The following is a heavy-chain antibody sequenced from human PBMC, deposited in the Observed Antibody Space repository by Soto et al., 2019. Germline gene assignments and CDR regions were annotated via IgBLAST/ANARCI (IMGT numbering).Heavy chain of an antibody. V-gene: IGHV3-30-3*01. J-gene: IGHJ4*02. CDR3: ARDRDVVVVAATLDY. Sequence: QVQLVESGGGVVQPGRSLRLSCAASGFTFSSYAMHWVRQAPGKGLEWVAVISYDGSNKYYADSVKGRFTISRDNSKNPLYLQMNSLRAEDTAVYYCARDRDVVVVAATLDYWGQGTLLTVSS. CDR2: ISYDGSNK. CDR1: GFTFSSYA. D-gene: IGHD2-15*01.